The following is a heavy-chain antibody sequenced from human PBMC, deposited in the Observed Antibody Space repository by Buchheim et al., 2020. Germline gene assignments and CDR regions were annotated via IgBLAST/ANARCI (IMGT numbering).Heavy chain of an antibody. CDR3: ARAGLIADFWSGYLTWYYYYGMDV. CDR1: GFTFSSYA. J-gene: IGHJ6*02. V-gene: IGHV3-30-3*01. Sequence: QVQLVESGGGVVQPGRSLRLSCAASGFTFSSYAMHWVRQAPGKGLEWVAVISYDGSNKYYADSVKGRFTISRDNSKNTLYLQMNSLRAEDTAVYYCARAGLIADFWSGYLTWYYYYGMDVWGQGTT. CDR2: ISYDGSNK. D-gene: IGHD3-3*01.